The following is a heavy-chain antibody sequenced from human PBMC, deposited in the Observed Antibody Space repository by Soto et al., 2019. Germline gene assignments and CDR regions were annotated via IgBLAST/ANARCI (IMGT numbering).Heavy chain of an antibody. CDR3: ARVEHGWYNAMDV. D-gene: IGHD1-26*01. CDR1: GFTVSSNY. CDR2: MYSDGST. Sequence: HPGGSLRLSCAPSGFTVSSNYMNWVRQAPGKGLEWVSIMYSDGSTSFADSVRGRFTLSRDNSKNTLYLQMNNLRAEDTAVYFCARVEHGWYNAMDVWGQGXTVTVYS. J-gene: IGHJ6*02. V-gene: IGHV3-53*01.